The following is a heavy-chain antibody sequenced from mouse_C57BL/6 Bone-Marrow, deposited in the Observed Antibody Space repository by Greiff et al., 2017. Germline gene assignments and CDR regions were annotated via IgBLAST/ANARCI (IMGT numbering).Heavy chain of an antibody. CDR1: GYTFTSYW. D-gene: IGHD3-1*01. CDR3: ARDGLRYAMDY. CDR2: IHPNSGST. Sequence: VQLQQPGAELVKPGASVKLSCKASGYTFTSYWMHWVKQRPGQGLEWIGMIHPNSGSTNYNEKFKSKATLTVDKSSSTAYMQLSSLTSEDSAVYYGARDGLRYAMDYWGQGTSVTVSS. J-gene: IGHJ4*01. V-gene: IGHV1-64*01.